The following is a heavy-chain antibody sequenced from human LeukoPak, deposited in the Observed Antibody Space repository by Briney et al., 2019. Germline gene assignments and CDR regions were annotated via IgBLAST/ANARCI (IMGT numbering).Heavy chain of an antibody. CDR3: TKALDCSRASCDS. J-gene: IGHJ5*01. D-gene: IGHD2-2*01. Sequence: GWSLRLSCAASGFIFTNAWMSWVRRAPGKGLEWVGRIRSKNEGGTSDYAATVKGRFTISRDDSKNTLYLEMRDLNTEDTAGYYWTKALDCSRASCDSWGQGTLVTVSS. CDR2: IRSKNEGGTS. V-gene: IGHV3-15*01. CDR1: GFIFTNAW.